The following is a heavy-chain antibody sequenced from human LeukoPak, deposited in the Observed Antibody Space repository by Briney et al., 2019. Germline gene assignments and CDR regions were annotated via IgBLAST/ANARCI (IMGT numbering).Heavy chain of an antibody. CDR1: GXTPTSYE. V-gene: IGHV3-48*01. Sequence: GSPRHSCEAPGXTPTSYEVNSVRQAPRKGLEWVSYISSSTSIIHYTDSVKGRFTISRDNSKNTLYLQMNSLRAEDTAVYYCAKDRAWEQENSYEGPDYWGQGTLVTVSS. J-gene: IGHJ4*02. CDR2: ISSSTSII. D-gene: IGHD5-18*01. CDR3: AKDRAWEQENSYEGPDY.